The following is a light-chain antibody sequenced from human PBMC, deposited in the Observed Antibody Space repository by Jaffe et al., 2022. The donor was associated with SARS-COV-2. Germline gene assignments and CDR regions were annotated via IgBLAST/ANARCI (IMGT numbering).Light chain of an antibody. J-gene: IGKJ4*01. CDR2: DAS. Sequence: DIHMTQSPSSLSASVGDRVMITCQASQDCGRFVNWYQQKPGKAPKLLIYDASNLEEGGPSRFSGRGSGTHFNFTINSLQPQDIATYFCQQYHSLPPTFGGGT. V-gene: IGKV1-33*01. CDR1: QDCGRF. CDR3: QQYHSLPPT.